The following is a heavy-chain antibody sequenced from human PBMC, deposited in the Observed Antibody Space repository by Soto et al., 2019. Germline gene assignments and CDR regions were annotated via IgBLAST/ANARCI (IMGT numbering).Heavy chain of an antibody. Sequence: QVQLVQSGAEVKKPGSSVKVSCKASGGTFRSYTISWVRQAPGQGLEWMGRIIPILGIANYAQKFQGRVTITADKSTSPAYMELSSLRSEDTAVYYCARGWLEMATSDWYFDLWGRGTLVTVSS. CDR1: GGTFRSYT. CDR3: ARGWLEMATSDWYFDL. V-gene: IGHV1-69*02. D-gene: IGHD3-22*01. CDR2: IIPILGIA. J-gene: IGHJ2*01.